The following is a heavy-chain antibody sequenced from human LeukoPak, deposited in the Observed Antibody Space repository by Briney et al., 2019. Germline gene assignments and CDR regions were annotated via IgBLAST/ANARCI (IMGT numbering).Heavy chain of an antibody. Sequence: GASVKVSCKASGYTFTSYYMHWVRQAPGQGLEWMGIINPSGGSTSYAQKFQGRVTMTEDTSTDTAYMELSSLRSEDTAVYYCATIPHATGDPGVIDYWGQGTLVTVSS. V-gene: IGHV1-46*01. CDR2: INPSGGST. CDR1: GYTFTSYY. J-gene: IGHJ4*02. D-gene: IGHD7-27*01. CDR3: ATIPHATGDPGVIDY.